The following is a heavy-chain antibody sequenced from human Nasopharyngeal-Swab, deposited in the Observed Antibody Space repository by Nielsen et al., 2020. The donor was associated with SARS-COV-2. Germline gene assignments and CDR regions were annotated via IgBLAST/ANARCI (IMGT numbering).Heavy chain of an antibody. Sequence: LTCAASGFTFSSYAMSWVRQAPGKGLEWVSAISGSGGSTYYADSVKGRFTISRDNSKNTLYLQMNSLRAEDTAVYYCAKDLGYCSGGSCYGDAFDIWGQGTMVTVSS. CDR1: GFTFSSYA. V-gene: IGHV3-23*01. CDR3: AKDLGYCSGGSCYGDAFDI. D-gene: IGHD2-15*01. J-gene: IGHJ3*02. CDR2: ISGSGGST.